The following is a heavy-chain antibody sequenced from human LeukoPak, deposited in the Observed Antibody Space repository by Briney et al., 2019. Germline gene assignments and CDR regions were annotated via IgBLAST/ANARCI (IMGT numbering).Heavy chain of an antibody. J-gene: IGHJ6*03. D-gene: IGHD5-18*01. CDR3: ARVDTAMVTNYYYYMDV. V-gene: IGHV1-2*02. CDR2: VNPNSGGT. CDR1: GYTFTGYY. Sequence: ASVKVSCKASGYTFTGYYMHWVRQAPGQGLEWMGWVNPNSGGTNYAQKFQGRVTMTRDTSISTAYMELSRLRSDDTAVYYCARVDTAMVTNYYYYMDVWSKGTTVTLSS.